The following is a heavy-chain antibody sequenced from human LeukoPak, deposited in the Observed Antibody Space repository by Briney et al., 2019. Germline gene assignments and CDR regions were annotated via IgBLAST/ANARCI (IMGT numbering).Heavy chain of an antibody. CDR2: IYDSRTA. CDR1: GGSISGHY. V-gene: IGHV4-59*08. J-gene: IGHJ2*01. D-gene: IGHD3-3*01. CDR3: ARKNFYPYWYFDV. Sequence: PSETLSLTCTVPGGSISGHYWNWIRHSPEKGLEWIGYIYDSRTANYNPSLKSRVAISTDTSKNQFSLSLNSLTAADTAIYFCARKNFYPYWYFDVWGRGTLVTVSS.